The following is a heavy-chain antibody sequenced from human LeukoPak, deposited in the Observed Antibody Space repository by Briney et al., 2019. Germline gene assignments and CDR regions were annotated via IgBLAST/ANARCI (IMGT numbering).Heavy chain of an antibody. CDR2: ITGSGPYM. J-gene: IGHJ4*02. CDR3: VRDVGAVRGEVYFDY. CDR1: GFTCSTFA. D-gene: IGHD3-10*01. V-gene: IGHV3-21*06. Sequence: GGSLRLSCAASGFTCSTFAMHWVRLSPGKGLDWVSSITGSGPYMLYADSVKHRFIISRDNTKNLLYLEMNSLRAEDTAMYFSVRDVGAVRGEVYFDYWGQGTLVTVSS.